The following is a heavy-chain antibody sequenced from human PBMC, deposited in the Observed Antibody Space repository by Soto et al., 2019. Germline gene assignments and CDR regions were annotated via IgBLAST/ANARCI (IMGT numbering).Heavy chain of an antibody. CDR3: ARKDKSGYFNWFDP. CDR2: IFPSDSDT. D-gene: IGHD3-22*01. CDR1: VYKFTSSW. Sequence: GESLKISCRTSVYKFTSSWIAWLRQMPGKGLEWMGIIFPSDSDTRYSPSFQGQVTISADRSTSTVFLQWASLKASDTAVYFCARKDKSGYFNWFDPWGQGTLVTVSS. J-gene: IGHJ5*02. V-gene: IGHV5-51*01.